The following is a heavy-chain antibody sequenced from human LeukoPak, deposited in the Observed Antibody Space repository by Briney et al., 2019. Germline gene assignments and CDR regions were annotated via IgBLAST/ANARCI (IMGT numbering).Heavy chain of an antibody. J-gene: IGHJ4*02. D-gene: IGHD2-15*01. CDR1: GYTFTDYY. CDR2: VDPEDGET. Sequence: ASVKVSCKVSGYTFTDYYMHWVQQAPGKGLEWMGLVDPEDGETIYAEKFQGRVTITADTFTDTAYMELSSLRSEDTAVYYCASLLSSRPDYWGQGTLVTVSS. CDR3: ASLLSSRPDY. V-gene: IGHV1-69-2*01.